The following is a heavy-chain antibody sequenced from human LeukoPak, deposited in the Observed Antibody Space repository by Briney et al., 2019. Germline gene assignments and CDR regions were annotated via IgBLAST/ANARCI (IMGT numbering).Heavy chain of an antibody. J-gene: IGHJ3*02. CDR2: IYYSGST. V-gene: IGHV4-59*12. CDR3: ARVGPHYYDSSGYYPDAFDI. D-gene: IGHD3-22*01. CDR1: GGSISSYY. Sequence: SETLSLTCTVSGGSISSYYWSWIRQPPGKGLEWIGYIYYSGSTNYNPSLKSRVTMSVDTSKNQFSLKLSSVTAADTAVYYCARVGPHYYDSSGYYPDAFDIWGQGTMVIVS.